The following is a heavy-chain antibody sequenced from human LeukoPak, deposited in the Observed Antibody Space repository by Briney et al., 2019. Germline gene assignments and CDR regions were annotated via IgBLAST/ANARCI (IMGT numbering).Heavy chain of an antibody. CDR3: ARAGMSEAGCAVDY. J-gene: IGHJ4*02. Sequence: PSETPDIPFAVYCGYLQEYCWSWIRQAPGQGPEWIGKINHSRSTNYNPSLKSRVTISVDKSKNQFYLKLRCVTAADTAVYYCARAGMSEAGCAVDYWGEGTLVIVAS. CDR1: CGYLQEYC. V-gene: IGHV4-34*01. CDR2: INHSRST. D-gene: IGHD6-13*01.